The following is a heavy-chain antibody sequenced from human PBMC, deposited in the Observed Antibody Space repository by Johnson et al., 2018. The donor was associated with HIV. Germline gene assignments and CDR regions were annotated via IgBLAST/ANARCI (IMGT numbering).Heavy chain of an antibody. J-gene: IGHJ3*02. CDR1: GFTFSSYG. D-gene: IGHD6-13*01. CDR2: IKEDGSEK. V-gene: IGHV3-7*01. Sequence: VQLVESGGDLIQPGGSLRLSCAASGFTFSSYGMHWVRQAPGKGLEWVANIKEDGSEKYYVDSVRGRFTISRDNVKKSLYLQMNSLRAEDTAVYYCARDPAAAALRAFDIWGQGTMVTVSS. CDR3: ARDPAAAALRAFDI.